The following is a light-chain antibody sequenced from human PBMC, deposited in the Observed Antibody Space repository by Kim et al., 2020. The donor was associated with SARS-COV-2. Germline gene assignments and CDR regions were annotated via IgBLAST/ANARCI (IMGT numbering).Light chain of an antibody. V-gene: IGLV2-14*03. Sequence: GQSITIACTGTSSDVVGYNYVSWYQQHPGKAPKLMIYDVSNRPSGFSNRFSGSKSGNTASLTISGLQAEDEADYYCSSYTSSSTVVFGGGTQLT. CDR2: DVS. J-gene: IGLJ2*01. CDR1: SSDVVGYNY. CDR3: SSYTSSSTVV.